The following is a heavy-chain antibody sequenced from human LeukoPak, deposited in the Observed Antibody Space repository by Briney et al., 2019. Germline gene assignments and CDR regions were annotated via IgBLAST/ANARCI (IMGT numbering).Heavy chain of an antibody. CDR2: ISKSGST. D-gene: IGHD3-3*01. Sequence: SETLSLTCTVSGGSISNYYWSWIRQPAGKRLEWIGRISKSGSTNYNPSLKSRVTISVDTSKNQFSLKLSSVTAADTAVYYCASYTIFGVDRVDYYYYMDVWGKGTTVTVSS. V-gene: IGHV4-4*07. CDR1: GGSISNYY. CDR3: ASYTIFGVDRVDYYYYMDV. J-gene: IGHJ6*03.